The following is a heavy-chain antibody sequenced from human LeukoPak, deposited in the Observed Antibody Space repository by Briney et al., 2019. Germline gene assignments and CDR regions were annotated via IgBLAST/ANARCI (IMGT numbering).Heavy chain of an antibody. CDR2: ISSNGGST. CDR3: ARENRGPLRGAFDI. D-gene: IGHD1-14*01. Sequence: GGSLRLSCAASGFTFSSYAMHWVRQAPGKGLEYFSAISSNGGSTYYANSVKGRFTISRDNSKNTLYPQMGSLRAEDMAVYYCARENRGPLRGAFDIWGQGTMVTVSS. J-gene: IGHJ3*02. V-gene: IGHV3-64*01. CDR1: GFTFSSYA.